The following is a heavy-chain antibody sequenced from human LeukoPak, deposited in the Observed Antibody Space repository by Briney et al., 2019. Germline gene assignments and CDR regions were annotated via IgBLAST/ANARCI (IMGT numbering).Heavy chain of an antibody. D-gene: IGHD6-19*01. V-gene: IGHV3-9*01. CDR3: ARERRQWLVYFDY. CDR2: ISWNSGSI. Sequence: GGSLRLSCAASGFTFDDYAMHWVRQAPGKGLEWVSGISWNSGSIGYADSVKGRFTISRDNAKNSLYLQMNSLRAEDTALYYCARERRQWLVYFDYWGQGTLVTVSS. J-gene: IGHJ4*02. CDR1: GFTFDDYA.